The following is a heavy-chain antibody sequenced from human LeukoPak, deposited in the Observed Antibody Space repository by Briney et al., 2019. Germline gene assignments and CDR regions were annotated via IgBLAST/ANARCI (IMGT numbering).Heavy chain of an antibody. V-gene: IGHV4-34*01. CDR2: INHSGST. Sequence: SETLSLTCAVYGGSFSGYYWSWIRQPPGKGLEWIGEINHSGSTNYNPSLKSRVTISVDTSKNQFSLKLSSVTAADTATYYCARGAYYYASSGFFTFHIWGQGTMVTVSS. D-gene: IGHD3-22*01. J-gene: IGHJ3*02. CDR3: ARGAYYYASSGFFTFHI. CDR1: GGSFSGYY.